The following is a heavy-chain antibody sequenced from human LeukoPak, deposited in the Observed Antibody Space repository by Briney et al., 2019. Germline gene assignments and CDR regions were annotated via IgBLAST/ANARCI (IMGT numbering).Heavy chain of an antibody. CDR2: IGISSSTI. V-gene: IGHV3-48*04. J-gene: IGHJ4*02. Sequence: GGSLRLSCAASGFTFSSYSMNWVRQAPGKGLEWVSYIGISSSTIDYADSVKGRFIISRDNAKDSLYLQMNSLRVEDTAVYYCLRGDRRDYWGQGTLVTVSS. CDR3: LRGDRRDY. CDR1: GFTFSSYS.